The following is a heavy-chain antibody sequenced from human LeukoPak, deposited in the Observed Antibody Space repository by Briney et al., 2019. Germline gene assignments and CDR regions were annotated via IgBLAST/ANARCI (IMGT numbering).Heavy chain of an antibody. V-gene: IGHV3-11*06. D-gene: IGHD6-13*01. CDR2: ISSSSSYT. CDR3: ARDTGYSSIRGAFDI. J-gene: IGHJ3*02. CDR1: GFTFSDYY. Sequence: GGSLRLSCAASGFTFSDYYMSWIRQAPGKGLEWVSYISSSSSYTNYADSVKGRFTISRDNAKNSLYLQMNSLRAEDTSVYYCARDTGYSSIRGAFDIWGQGTMVTVSS.